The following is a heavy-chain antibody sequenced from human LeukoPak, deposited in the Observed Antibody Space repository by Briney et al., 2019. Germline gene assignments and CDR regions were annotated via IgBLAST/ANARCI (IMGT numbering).Heavy chain of an antibody. Sequence: PVGYLRLSCATSGFTFRNYGMHWVRQATGKGLEWVSFIWSDGNHRFYADSVKGRFTISRDNSKNMLYLQMDSLRPEDTAVYYCAKDPGASVSGFHMDVWGKGTTVIVSS. CDR3: AKDPGASVSGFHMDV. CDR2: IWSDGNHR. J-gene: IGHJ6*03. CDR1: GFTFRNYG. V-gene: IGHV3-30*02. D-gene: IGHD2-8*02.